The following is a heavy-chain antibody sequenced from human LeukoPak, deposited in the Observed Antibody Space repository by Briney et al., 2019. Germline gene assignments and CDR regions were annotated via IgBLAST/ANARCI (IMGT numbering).Heavy chain of an antibody. D-gene: IGHD2-2*01. J-gene: IGHJ4*02. V-gene: IGHV3-7*04. CDR1: GFTFSSYW. CDR2: IKQDGSEK. CDR3: ARDRRCSSTSCYYFDY. Sequence: PGGSLRLSCAASGFTFSSYWMTWVRQAPGKGLEWVANIKQDGSEKYYVDSVKGRFTISRDNAKNSLYLQMNSLRAEDTAVYNCARDRRCSSTSCYYFDYWGQGTLVTVSS.